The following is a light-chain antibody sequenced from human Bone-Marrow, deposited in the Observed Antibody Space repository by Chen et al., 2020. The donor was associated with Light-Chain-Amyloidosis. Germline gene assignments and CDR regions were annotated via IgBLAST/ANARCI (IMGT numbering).Light chain of an antibody. CDR3: SSYTITNTLV. CDR2: EVT. V-gene: IGLV2-14*01. CDR1: SSDVGGDNH. Sequence: QSALTQPASVSGSPGQSFPTSCTGTSSDVGGDNHVSWYQQHPDKAPKLMIYEVTNRPSWVPDRFSGSKSDNTASLTISGLQTEDEADYFCSSYTITNTLVFGSGTRVTVL. J-gene: IGLJ1*01.